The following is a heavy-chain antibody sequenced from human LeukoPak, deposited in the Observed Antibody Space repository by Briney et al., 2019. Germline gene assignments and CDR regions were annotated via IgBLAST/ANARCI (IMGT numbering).Heavy chain of an antibody. CDR2: INPDGSTI. V-gene: IGHV3-74*01. J-gene: IGHJ6*02. CDR3: TRDSRPPYYYYYGMDV. CDR1: GFTFSNYW. Sequence: GGSLRLSCAASGFTFSNYWVHWVRQAPGKGLVWVSRINPDGSTINYADSVRGRFTISRDNAKNSLYLQMNSLRAEDTAVYYCTRDSRPPYYYYYGMDVWGQGTTVTVSS.